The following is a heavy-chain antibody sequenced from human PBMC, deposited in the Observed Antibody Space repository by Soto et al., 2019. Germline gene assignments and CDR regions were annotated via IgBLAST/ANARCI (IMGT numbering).Heavy chain of an antibody. CDR1: GFSLSTSPVA. Sequence: QITLKESGPTLVKPTQTLTLTCTFSGFSLSTSPVAVGWISQPPGKALEWLAIIYWGDSKHYNPSLQSRDTITNDNSKNKVVRTMTNMDPVDTATYYCVHRVRSSGFGGDNWFDPWGQGTLVIVSS. J-gene: IGHJ5*02. D-gene: IGHD3-22*01. V-gene: IGHV2-5*02. CDR2: IYWGDSK. CDR3: VHRVRSSGFGGDNWFDP.